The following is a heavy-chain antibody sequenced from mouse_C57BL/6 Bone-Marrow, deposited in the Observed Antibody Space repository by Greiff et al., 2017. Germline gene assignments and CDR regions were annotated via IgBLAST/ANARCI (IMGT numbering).Heavy chain of an antibody. CDR3: ARPVSYWFDY. V-gene: IGHV14-2*01. CDR1: GFNIKDYY. J-gene: IGHJ2*01. Sequence: VQLKESGAELVKPGASVKLSCTASGFNIKDYYMHWVKQRTEQGLEWIGRIDPDDGETKYAPKFQGKATITAYKSSNTAYLQLSSLTSEDTAVCYCARPVSYWFDYWGQGTTLTVSS. CDR2: IDPDDGET. D-gene: IGHD1-1*01.